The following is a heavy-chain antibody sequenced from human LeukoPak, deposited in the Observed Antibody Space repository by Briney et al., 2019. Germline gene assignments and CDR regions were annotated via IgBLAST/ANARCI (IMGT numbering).Heavy chain of an antibody. Sequence: PSQTLSLTCTVSGGSISSGGYYWSWIRQPPGKGLEWIGYIYYSGSTNYNPSLKSRVTISVDTSKNQFSLKLSSVTAADTAVYYCARVKSYGGINWFDPWGQGTLVTVSS. D-gene: IGHD4-17*01. CDR2: IYYSGST. V-gene: IGHV4-61*08. CDR1: GGSISSGGYY. J-gene: IGHJ5*02. CDR3: ARVKSYGGINWFDP.